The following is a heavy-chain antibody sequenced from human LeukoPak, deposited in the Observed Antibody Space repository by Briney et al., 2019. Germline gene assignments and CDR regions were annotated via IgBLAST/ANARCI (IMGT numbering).Heavy chain of an antibody. CDR2: IYHSGTT. J-gene: IGHJ1*01. Sequence: PSETLSLTCTVSGGSITGYYWSWIRQPPGKGLEWIGYIYHSGTTNYNPSLKSRVTISADTSKNQFSLKLSSVTAADTAVYYCAQKAPFSPGYSQQWGQGTLVTVSS. V-gene: IGHV4-59*01. CDR3: AQKAPFSPGYSQQ. CDR1: GGSITGYY. D-gene: IGHD2/OR15-2a*01.